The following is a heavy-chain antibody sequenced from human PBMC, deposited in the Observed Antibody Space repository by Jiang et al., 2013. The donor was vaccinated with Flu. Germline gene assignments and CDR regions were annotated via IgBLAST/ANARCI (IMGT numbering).Heavy chain of an antibody. Sequence: SGAEVKKPGSSVKVSCKASGGTFSSYAISWVRQAPGQGLEWMGRIIPILAIPKYAQKFQGRLTITADRFTSTAYMELSGLRSEDTAVYFCAKCPGDTAMDTFYYYGMDVWGQGTTITVS. CDR1: GGTFSSYA. D-gene: IGHD5-18*01. J-gene: IGHJ6*02. V-gene: IGHV1-69*04. CDR3: AKCPGDTAMDTFYYYGMDV. CDR2: IIPILAIP.